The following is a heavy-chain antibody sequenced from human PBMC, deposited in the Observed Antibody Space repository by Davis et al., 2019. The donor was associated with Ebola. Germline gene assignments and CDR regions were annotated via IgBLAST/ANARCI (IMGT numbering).Heavy chain of an antibody. CDR3: AKLRSSLPGVVHGDGLDV. CDR2: ISGPGRTT. D-gene: IGHD3-3*01. J-gene: IGHJ3*01. Sequence: GGSLRLSCAASGFLFDTYAMHWVRQAPGKGLEWISAISGPGRTTYYADSVKGRFNISRDNSKNTLFLEMGGLRVEDTALYYCAKLRSSLPGVVHGDGLDVWGQGTMVTVSS. CDR1: GFLFDTYA. V-gene: IGHV3-23*01.